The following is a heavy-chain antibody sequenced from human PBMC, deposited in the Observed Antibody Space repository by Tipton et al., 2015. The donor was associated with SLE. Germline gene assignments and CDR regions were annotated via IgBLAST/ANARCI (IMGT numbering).Heavy chain of an antibody. D-gene: IGHD5-24*01. J-gene: IGHJ3*02. V-gene: IGHV4-59*01. Sequence: TLSLTCTVSGGSISDYYWTWIRQPPGKGLEWIGYIFYSGGTNYNPSLKSRVTISVDTSKNQFSLKLTSVTAADTAVYYCAREAVDKDGALDIWGQGTTVIVSS. CDR2: IFYSGGT. CDR1: GGSISDYY. CDR3: AREAVDKDGALDI.